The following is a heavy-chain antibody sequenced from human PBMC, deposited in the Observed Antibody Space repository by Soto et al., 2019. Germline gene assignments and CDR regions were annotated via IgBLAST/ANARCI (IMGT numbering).Heavy chain of an antibody. CDR3: ARYCTSSSCQKAKGGMDV. J-gene: IGHJ6*02. D-gene: IGHD2-2*01. CDR1: GFTVDSNH. CDR2: ILDSGDT. Sequence: LRLSCAASGFTVDSNHMSWVRQAPGKGLEWVSVILDSGDTNYADSVKGRFTISRDNSNNALYLQMNSLRAEDTAIYYCARYCTSSSCQKAKGGMDVWGQGTAVTV. V-gene: IGHV3-53*01.